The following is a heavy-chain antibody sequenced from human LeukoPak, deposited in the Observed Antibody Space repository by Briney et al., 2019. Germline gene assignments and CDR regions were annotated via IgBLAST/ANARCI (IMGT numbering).Heavy chain of an antibody. V-gene: IGHV1-8*01. Sequence: ASVKVSCKASGYTFTSYDINWVRQATGQGLEWMGWMNPNSGNTGYAQKFQGRVTMTRNTSISTAYMELSSLRSEDTAVYYCARAEITMIVVVKRYYYYYMDVWGKGTTVTVSS. CDR3: ARAEITMIVVVKRYYYYYMDV. CDR2: MNPNSGNT. D-gene: IGHD3-22*01. J-gene: IGHJ6*03. CDR1: GYTFTSYD.